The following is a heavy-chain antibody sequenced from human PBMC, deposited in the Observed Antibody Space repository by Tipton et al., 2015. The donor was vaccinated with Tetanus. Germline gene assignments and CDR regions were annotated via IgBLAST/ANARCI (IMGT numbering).Heavy chain of an antibody. V-gene: IGHV1-3*01. D-gene: IGHD2-15*01. CDR3: ARGVVVVAAGVGLDWFDP. Sequence: QVQLVQSGAEVKKPGASVKVSCKASGYTFTSYAMHWVRQAPGQRLEWMGWINACNGNTKYSQKFQGRVTITRDTSASTAYMELSSLRSEDTAVYYCARGVVVVAAGVGLDWFDPWGQGTLVTVSS. CDR1: GYTFTSYA. CDR2: INACNGNT. J-gene: IGHJ5*02.